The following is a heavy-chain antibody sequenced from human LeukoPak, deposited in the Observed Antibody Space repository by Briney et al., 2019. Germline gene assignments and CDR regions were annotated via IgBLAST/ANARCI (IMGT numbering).Heavy chain of an antibody. CDR3: ATEDMVVTSLTFDY. CDR2: INPNSGGT. Sequence: ASVKVSCXASGYTFTVYYMHWVRQARGQGLEWMARINPNSGGTNYAQKFQGRVTMTRDTSISTAYMELSRLRSDDTAVYYCATEDMVVTSLTFDYWGQGTLVTVSS. J-gene: IGHJ4*02. CDR1: GYTFTVYY. D-gene: IGHD4/OR15-4a*01. V-gene: IGHV1-2*06.